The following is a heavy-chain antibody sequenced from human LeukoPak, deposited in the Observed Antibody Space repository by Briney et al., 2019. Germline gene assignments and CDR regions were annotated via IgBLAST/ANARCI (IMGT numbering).Heavy chain of an antibody. Sequence: PSETLSLTCTVSGGSISSYYWSWIRQPPGKGLEWIGYIYYSGSTNYNPSLKSRVTISVDTSKNQFSLKLSSVTAADTAVYYCARGELLPRAFAFDIWGQGTMVTVSS. J-gene: IGHJ3*02. CDR2: IYYSGST. D-gene: IGHD2-15*01. CDR1: GGSISSYY. V-gene: IGHV4-59*01. CDR3: ARGELLPRAFAFDI.